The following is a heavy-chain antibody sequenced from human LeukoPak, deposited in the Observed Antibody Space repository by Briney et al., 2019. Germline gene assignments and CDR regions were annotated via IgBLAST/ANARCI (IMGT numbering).Heavy chain of an antibody. Sequence: PRGSLRLSCAASGFTFSSYAMSWVRQAPGKGLEWVSAISGSGGSTYYADPVKGRFTISRDNSKNTLYLQMNSLKTEDTAVYYCTRFMGVFVVPDTFDYWGQGTLVTVSS. D-gene: IGHD2-21*01. CDR2: ISGSGGST. CDR1: GFTFSSYA. V-gene: IGHV3-23*01. J-gene: IGHJ4*02. CDR3: TRFMGVFVVPDTFDY.